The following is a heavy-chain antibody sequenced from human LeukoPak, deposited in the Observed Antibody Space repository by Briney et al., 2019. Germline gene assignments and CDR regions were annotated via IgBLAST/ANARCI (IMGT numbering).Heavy chain of an antibody. Sequence: GGSLRLSCAASGFTFSSYAMHWVRQAPGKGLEWVAVISYDGSNKYYADSVKGRFTISRDNSKNTLYLQMNSLRGEDTAVYSCARGATNDFWSGYGWFDPWGQGTLVTVSS. CDR3: ARGATNDFWSGYGWFDP. CDR1: GFTFSSYA. D-gene: IGHD3-3*01. V-gene: IGHV3-30-3*01. J-gene: IGHJ5*02. CDR2: ISYDGSNK.